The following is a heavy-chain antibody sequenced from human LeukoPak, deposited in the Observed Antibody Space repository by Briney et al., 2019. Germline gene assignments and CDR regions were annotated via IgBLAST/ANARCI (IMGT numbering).Heavy chain of an antibody. J-gene: IGHJ4*02. CDR1: GYTFTGYY. D-gene: IGHD3-22*01. Sequence: ASVKVSCKASGYTFTGYYMHWVRQAPGQGLEWMGWINPNSGGTNYAQKFQGRVTMTRDTSISTAYMELSRLRSDDTAVYYCAREYYDSSGYFYWDQGTLVTVSS. CDR3: AREYYDSSGYFY. V-gene: IGHV1-2*02. CDR2: INPNSGGT.